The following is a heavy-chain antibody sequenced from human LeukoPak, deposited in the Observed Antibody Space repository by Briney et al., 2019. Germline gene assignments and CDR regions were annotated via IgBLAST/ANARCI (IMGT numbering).Heavy chain of an antibody. D-gene: IGHD3-9*01. CDR1: GFTFSSYG. Sequence: PGGSLRLSCAASGFTFSSYGMHWVRQAPGKGLEWVAFIRYDGSNKYYADSVKGRFTISRDNSKNTLYLQMNSLRAEDTAVYYCAKAGSQMTGYYMDVWGKGTTVTVSS. CDR2: IRYDGSNK. CDR3: AKAGSQMTGYYMDV. V-gene: IGHV3-30*02. J-gene: IGHJ6*03.